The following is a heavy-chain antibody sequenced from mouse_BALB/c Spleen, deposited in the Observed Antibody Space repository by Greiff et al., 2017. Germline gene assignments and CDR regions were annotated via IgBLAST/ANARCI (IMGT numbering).Heavy chain of an antibody. CDR3: TSDYGSKGVFDV. Sequence: DVMLVESGGGLVQPGGSMKLSCVASGFTFSSYWMSWVRQSPEKGLEWVAEIRLKSDNYATHYAESVKGKFTISRDDSKSRLYLQMNSLRAEDTGIYYCTSDYGSKGVFDVWGAGTTVTVSS. V-gene: IGHV6-6*02. CDR2: IRLKSDNYAT. D-gene: IGHD1-1*01. J-gene: IGHJ1*01. CDR1: GFTFSSYW.